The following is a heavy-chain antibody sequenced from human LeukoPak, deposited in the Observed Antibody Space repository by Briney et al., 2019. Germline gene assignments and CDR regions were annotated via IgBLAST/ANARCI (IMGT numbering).Heavy chain of an antibody. J-gene: IGHJ4*02. CDR3: AKGDPRYCSGGSCSY. CDR2: ISGSGANT. CDR1: GFTVSSNY. V-gene: IGHV3-23*01. D-gene: IGHD2-15*01. Sequence: GGSLRLSCAASGFTVSSNYMSWVRQAPGKGLEWVSTISGSGANTYYVDSVKGRFTISRDTSKTTLFLQMNSLRAEDTAIYYCAKGDPRYCSGGSCSYWGQGTLVTVSS.